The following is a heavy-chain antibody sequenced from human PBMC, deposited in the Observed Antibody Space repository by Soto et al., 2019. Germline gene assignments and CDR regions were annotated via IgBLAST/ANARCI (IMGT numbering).Heavy chain of an antibody. V-gene: IGHV3-33*01. CDR2: IWYDGSNK. CDR1: GFTFSSYG. Sequence: GGSLRLSCAASGFTFSSYGMHWVRQAPGKGLEWVAVIWYDGSNKYYADSVKGRFTISRDNSKNTLYLQMNSLRAEDTAVYYCATIAVAGSAEFDYWGQGTLVTVSS. D-gene: IGHD6-19*01. J-gene: IGHJ4*02. CDR3: ATIAVAGSAEFDY.